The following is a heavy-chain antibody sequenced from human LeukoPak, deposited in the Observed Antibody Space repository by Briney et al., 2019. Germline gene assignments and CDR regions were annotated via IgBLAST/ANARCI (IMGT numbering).Heavy chain of an antibody. Sequence: GGSLKLSCAASGFTFSSYAMSWVRQAPGKGLEWVSAISGSDGSTYYADSVKGRFTISRDNSKNTLYLQMNSLRAEDTAVYYCARALRVLWFGELLYPSGYWGQGTLVTVSS. D-gene: IGHD3-10*01. J-gene: IGHJ4*02. V-gene: IGHV3-23*01. CDR3: ARALRVLWFGELLYPSGY. CDR2: ISGSDGST. CDR1: GFTFSSYA.